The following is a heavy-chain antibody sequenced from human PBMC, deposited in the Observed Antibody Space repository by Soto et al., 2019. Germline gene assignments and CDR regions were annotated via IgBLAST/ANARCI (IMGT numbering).Heavy chain of an antibody. V-gene: IGHV3-23*01. CDR1: GFSFSSYA. CDR3: AKDRASPGDPPRFDP. Sequence: PGGSLRLSCAASGFSFSSYALSWVRQPPGKGLEWVSSISGSGGSTYYADSVKGRFSISKDNSKNTLYLQMNGLRTEDTAVYYCAKDRASPGDPPRFDPRGQGTLVTVSS. J-gene: IGHJ5*02. CDR2: ISGSGGST.